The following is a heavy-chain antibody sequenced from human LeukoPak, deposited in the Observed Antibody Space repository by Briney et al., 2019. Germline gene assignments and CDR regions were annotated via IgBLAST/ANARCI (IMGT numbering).Heavy chain of an antibody. Sequence: GGSLRLSCAASGFTFSSYGMHWVRQAPGKGLEWVAVIWYDGSNKYYADSVKGRFTISRDNSKNTLYLQMNSLRAEDTAVYYCARDPEYYDSSGYSDYWGQGTLVTVSS. D-gene: IGHD3-22*01. V-gene: IGHV3-33*01. CDR1: GFTFSSYG. J-gene: IGHJ4*02. CDR2: IWYDGSNK. CDR3: ARDPEYYDSSGYSDY.